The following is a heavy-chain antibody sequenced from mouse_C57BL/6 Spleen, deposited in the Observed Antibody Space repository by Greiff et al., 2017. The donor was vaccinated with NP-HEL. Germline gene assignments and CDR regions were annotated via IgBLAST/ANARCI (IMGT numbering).Heavy chain of an antibody. D-gene: IGHD2-5*01. CDR1: GYTFTDYY. Sequence: VQLQQSGPELVKPGASVKISCKASGYTFTDYYMNWVKQSHGKSLEWIGDINPNNGGTSYNQKFKGKATLTVDKSSSTAYMELRSLTSEDSAVYYCATGGSYYSNFFDYWGQGTTLTVSS. CDR3: ATGGSYYSNFFDY. V-gene: IGHV1-26*01. J-gene: IGHJ2*01. CDR2: INPNNGGT.